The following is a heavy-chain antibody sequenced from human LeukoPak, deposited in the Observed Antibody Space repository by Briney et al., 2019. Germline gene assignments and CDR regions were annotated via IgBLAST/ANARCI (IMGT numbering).Heavy chain of an antibody. D-gene: IGHD3-10*01. CDR1: VCTFTRYD. J-gene: IGHJ3*02. CDR3: ARSLQWFGERGAFDI. CDR2: MNPNSRNT. Sequence: AWVTVTCKSSVCTFTRYDINWVRPPTGRGLEWVGRMNPNSRNTGYAQKFQGRVTMTRNTAISTHYMELSSLRSEDTAVYYCARSLQWFGERGAFDIWGQGTMVTVSS. V-gene: IGHV1-8*01.